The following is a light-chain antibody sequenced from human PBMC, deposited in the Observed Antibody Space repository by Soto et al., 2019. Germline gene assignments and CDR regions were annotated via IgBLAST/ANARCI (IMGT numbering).Light chain of an antibody. V-gene: IGKV1-39*01. J-gene: IGKJ5*01. CDR2: AAS. Sequence: DIQMTQSPSSLSASVGDRFTIACRASQSISNYLNWYQQRPGKAPKLLIYAASSLQSGVPSRFSGSGSGTDFTLTISSLQPEDFVTYYCQQTYSTPITFGQGTRMEIK. CDR3: QQTYSTPIT. CDR1: QSISNY.